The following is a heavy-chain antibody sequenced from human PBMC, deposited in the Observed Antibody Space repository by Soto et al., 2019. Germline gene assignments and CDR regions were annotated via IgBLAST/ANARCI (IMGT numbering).Heavy chain of an antibody. CDR1: GFTFIDFG. CDR2: IRYDGSYQ. Sequence: GGSLRLSCKASGFTFIDFGMHWVRQAPGKGLEWVSAIRYDGSYQYYADPVRGRFTTSRDNSNNTLFLQMNSLRVEDTAVYYCARDRLITYGAKIAPDHWGQGALVTVSS. CDR3: ARDRLITYGAKIAPDH. V-gene: IGHV3-30*02. J-gene: IGHJ5*02. D-gene: IGHD3-16*01.